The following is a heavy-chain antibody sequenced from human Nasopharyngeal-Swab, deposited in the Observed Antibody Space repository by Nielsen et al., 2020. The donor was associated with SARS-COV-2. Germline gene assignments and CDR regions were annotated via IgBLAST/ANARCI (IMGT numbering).Heavy chain of an antibody. CDR3: ARVLTRNLVVALVLDAFDI. CDR1: GGSISSGGYY. Sequence: LRLSCTVSGGSISSGGYYWSWIRQHPGKGLEWIGYIYYSGSTYYNPSLKSRVTISVDTSKNQFSLKLSSVTAADTAVYYCARVLTRNLVVALVLDAFDIWGQGTMATVSS. D-gene: IGHD2-15*01. V-gene: IGHV4-31*03. CDR2: IYYSGST. J-gene: IGHJ3*02.